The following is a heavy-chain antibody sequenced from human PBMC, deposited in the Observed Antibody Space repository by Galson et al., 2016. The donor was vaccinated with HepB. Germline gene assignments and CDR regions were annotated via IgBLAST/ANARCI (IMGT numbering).Heavy chain of an antibody. CDR3: AKDGLPAAAGYHFDY. D-gene: IGHD6-13*01. CDR1: GFTFSSYW. J-gene: IGHJ4*02. V-gene: IGHV3-30*18. CDR2: ISFDGTNK. Sequence: SLRLSCAASGFTFSSYWMHWVRQAPGKGLEWVAVISFDGTNKYYADSVKGRFTISRDNSKNTLYLQMNSLRAEDTAVYYCAKDGLPAAAGYHFDYWGQGTLVAVSS.